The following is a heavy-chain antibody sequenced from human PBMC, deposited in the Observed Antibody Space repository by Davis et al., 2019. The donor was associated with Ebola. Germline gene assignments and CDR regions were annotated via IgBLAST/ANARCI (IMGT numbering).Heavy chain of an antibody. D-gene: IGHD5-24*01. V-gene: IGHV3-7*03. CDR1: GFTLSSHW. Sequence: PGGSLRLSCAGSGFTLSSHWMSWVRQAPGKGLEWVANIKHDGSEEYYVDSVKGRFTISRDNVKNSLYLQMNSLRAEDTAVYYCAKRLQSDYWGQGTLVTVSS. CDR2: IKHDGSEE. J-gene: IGHJ4*02. CDR3: AKRLQSDY.